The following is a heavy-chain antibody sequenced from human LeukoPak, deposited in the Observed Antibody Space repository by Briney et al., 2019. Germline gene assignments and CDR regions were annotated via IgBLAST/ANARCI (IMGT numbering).Heavy chain of an antibody. V-gene: IGHV1-2*02. D-gene: IGHD1-7*01. Sequence: ASVKVSCKASGYTFTGYYMHWVRQAPGQGLEWMGWINPNSGGTNYAQKFQGRVTMTRDTSISTAYMELSRLRSDDTAVYYCARVMIRYNWNYDFDYWGRGTLVTVSS. J-gene: IGHJ4*02. CDR3: ARVMIRYNWNYDFDY. CDR1: GYTFTGYY. CDR2: INPNSGGT.